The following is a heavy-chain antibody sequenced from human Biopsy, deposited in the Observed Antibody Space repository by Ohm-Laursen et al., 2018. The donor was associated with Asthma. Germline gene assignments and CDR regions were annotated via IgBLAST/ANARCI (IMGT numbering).Heavy chain of an antibody. CDR2: INSVFGTT. D-gene: IGHD2-2*01. Sequence: ASVKVSCKSLGGTFNTYVIGWVRQAPGQGLEWMGGINSVFGTTTYPQKFQDRVTITVDDSTSTVYMELSSLGSEDTAVYYCARKAGSCISRTCYSLDFWGQGTLVTVSS. J-gene: IGHJ4*02. CDR1: GGTFNTYV. CDR3: ARKAGSCISRTCYSLDF. V-gene: IGHV1-69*13.